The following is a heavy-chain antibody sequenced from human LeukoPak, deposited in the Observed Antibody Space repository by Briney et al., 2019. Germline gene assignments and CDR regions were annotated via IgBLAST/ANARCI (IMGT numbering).Heavy chain of an antibody. CDR2: IISGSSTI. J-gene: IGHJ4*02. V-gene: IGHV3-48*01. Sequence: GGSLRLSCAASGFTFSSYNMNWVRQAPGKGLEWVSYIISGSSTIYYADSVKGRFTISRDNGKNSLYLQMNSLRAEDTAVYYCARVRLRIQPAPYYFDYWGQGTLVTVSS. D-gene: IGHD5-18*01. CDR1: GFTFSSYN. CDR3: ARVRLRIQPAPYYFDY.